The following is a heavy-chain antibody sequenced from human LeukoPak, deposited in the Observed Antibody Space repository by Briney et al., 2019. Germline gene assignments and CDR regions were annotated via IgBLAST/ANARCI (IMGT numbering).Heavy chain of an antibody. V-gene: IGHV5-10-1*01. CDR3: ARREGDWFDP. CDR2: IDPSDSYT. Sequence: GESLKISCKGSGYSVTNYWISWVRQMPGKGLEWMGRIDPSDSYTNYSPSFQGHVTISADKSISTAYLQWSSLKASDTAMYYCARREGDWFDPWGQGTLVTVSS. J-gene: IGHJ5*02. CDR1: GYSVTNYW.